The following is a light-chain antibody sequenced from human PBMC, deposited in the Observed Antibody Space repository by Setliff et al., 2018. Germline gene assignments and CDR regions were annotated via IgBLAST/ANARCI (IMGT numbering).Light chain of an antibody. J-gene: IGLJ1*01. CDR2: DVS. V-gene: IGLV2-14*01. CDR1: SSDVGGYNY. Sequence: QSVLAQPASVSGSPGQSITISCTGTSSDVGGYNYVSWYQQHPGKAPKLMTYDVSKRPSGVSNRFSGSKSGNTASLTISGLQAEDEADYYCSSYTSSSTYVFGTGTKVTV. CDR3: SSYTSSSTYV.